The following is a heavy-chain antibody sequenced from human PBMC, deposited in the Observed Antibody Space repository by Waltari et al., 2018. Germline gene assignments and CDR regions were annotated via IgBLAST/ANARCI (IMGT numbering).Heavy chain of an antibody. J-gene: IGHJ5*02. CDR2: IIPIFGTA. V-gene: IGHV1-69*01. CDR1: GGTVSSYA. D-gene: IGHD2-2*01. CDR3: ARDRSRYCSSTSCYGSWFDP. Sequence: VQLVQSGGEVKKPGSSVKVSGKASGGTVSSYAISWVRQAQGQGREWMGGIIPIFGTANSAQKFQGRVTITADESTSTAYIELSSLRSEDTAVYYCARDRSRYCSSTSCYGSWFDPWGQGTLVTVSS.